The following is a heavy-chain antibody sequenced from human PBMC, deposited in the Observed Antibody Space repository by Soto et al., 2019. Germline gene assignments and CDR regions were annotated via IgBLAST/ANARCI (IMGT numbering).Heavy chain of an antibody. CDR3: ATAIVGTGLNY. Sequence: GPLRLSCAASGFTFSNAWMPLVLQAPGKGLEWVCRVESKTDAWTTDYAAPVKGRFIITRDDSKNTLYLQMNSLKTEDKAVYYCATAIVGTGLNYWGQGTLVTVSS. D-gene: IGHD5-12*01. CDR2: VESKTDAWTT. V-gene: IGHV3-15*04. CDR1: GFTFSNAW. J-gene: IGHJ4*02.